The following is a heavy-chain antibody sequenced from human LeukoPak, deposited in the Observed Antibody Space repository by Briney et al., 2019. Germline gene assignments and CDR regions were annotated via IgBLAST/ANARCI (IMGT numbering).Heavy chain of an antibody. CDR3: ASGTTIPHHFDY. V-gene: IGHV3-48*04. Sequence: PGGSLRLSCAASGFTFSSCSMNWVRQAPGKGLEWVSYISSSSSTIYYVDSVKGRFTISRDNAKNSLYLQMNSLRAEDTAVYYCASGTTIPHHFDYWGQGTLVTVSS. CDR1: GFTFSSCS. D-gene: IGHD4-11*01. CDR2: ISSSSSTI. J-gene: IGHJ4*02.